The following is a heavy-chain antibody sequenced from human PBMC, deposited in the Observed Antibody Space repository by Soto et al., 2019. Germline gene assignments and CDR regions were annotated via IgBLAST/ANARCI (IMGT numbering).Heavy chain of an antibody. V-gene: IGHV3-30*18. J-gene: IGHJ4*02. CDR3: AKVFRSWATKIAAPDY. CDR1: GFTFSSYG. D-gene: IGHD2-15*01. CDR2: ISYEGSNK. Sequence: QVQLVESGGGVVQPGRSLRLSCAASGFTFSSYGMHWVRQAPGKGLEWVAVISYEGSNKYYADSVKGRFTISRDNSKNTLYLQMNSLRAEDTAVYYCAKVFRSWATKIAAPDYWGQGTLVTVSS.